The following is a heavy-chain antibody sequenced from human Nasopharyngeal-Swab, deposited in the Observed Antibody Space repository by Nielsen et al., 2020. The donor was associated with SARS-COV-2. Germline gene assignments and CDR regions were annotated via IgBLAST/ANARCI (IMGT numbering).Heavy chain of an antibody. CDR2: ISWNSGSI. CDR3: AKVPYYDILTGYHDAFDI. V-gene: IGHV3-9*01. D-gene: IGHD3-9*01. J-gene: IGHJ3*02. CDR1: GFTFDDYA. Sequence: SLKISCAASGFTFDDYAMHWVRQAPGKGLEWVSGISWNSGSIGYADSVKGRFTISRDNAKNSLYLQMNSLRAEDTALYYCAKVPYYDILTGYHDAFDIWGQGTMVTVSS.